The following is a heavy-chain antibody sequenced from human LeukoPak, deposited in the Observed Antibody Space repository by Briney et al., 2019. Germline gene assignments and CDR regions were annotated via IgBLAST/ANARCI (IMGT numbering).Heavy chain of an antibody. CDR2: FDPEDGET. CDR1: GYTLTVLS. J-gene: IGHJ4*02. Sequence: ASVKVSCKVSGYTLTVLSMHWVRRAPGKGLEWMGSFDPEDGETIYAQKFQGRVTMTENTSTDTAYMELSSLRSEDTAVYYCATLTSGTYDFDYWGQGTLVTVSS. V-gene: IGHV1-24*01. D-gene: IGHD1-26*01. CDR3: ATLTSGTYDFDY.